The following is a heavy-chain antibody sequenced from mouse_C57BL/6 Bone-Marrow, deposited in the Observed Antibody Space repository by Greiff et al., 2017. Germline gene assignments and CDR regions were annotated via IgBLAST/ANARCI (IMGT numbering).Heavy chain of an antibody. V-gene: IGHV1-81*01. CDR1: GYTFTSYG. CDR2: IYPRSGNT. J-gene: IGHJ2*01. Sequence: VQLQQSGPELVKPGASVKISCKASGYTFTSYGISWVKQRTGQGLEWIGEIYPRSGNTYYNEKFKGKATLTADKSSSTAYMELRSLTSEDSAVYFCARDDGYPLDYWGQGTTLTVSS. CDR3: ARDDGYPLDY. D-gene: IGHD2-3*01.